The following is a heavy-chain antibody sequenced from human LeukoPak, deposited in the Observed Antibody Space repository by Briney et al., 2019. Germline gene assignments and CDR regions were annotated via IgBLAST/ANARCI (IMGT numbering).Heavy chain of an antibody. Sequence: SETLSLTCTVSGGSINNYYWNWIRQPPGKGLEWIGYIHLSGSSRYNPSLKSRVTMSLDTSKNELSLNLSSATAADTAVYYCASRSAVTVSGFDYWGQGTLVTVSS. D-gene: IGHD3-10*01. V-gene: IGHV4-59*08. CDR2: IHLSGSS. J-gene: IGHJ4*02. CDR1: GGSINNYY. CDR3: ASRSAVTVSGFDY.